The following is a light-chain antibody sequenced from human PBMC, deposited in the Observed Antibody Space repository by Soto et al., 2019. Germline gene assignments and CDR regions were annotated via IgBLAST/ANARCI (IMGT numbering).Light chain of an antibody. CDR1: SSDVGAYDY. Sequence: QSVLTQPRSVSGTPGQSVAISCTGTSSDVGAYDYVSWYQQHPGKAPKLIIYDVTKRPSGVPDRFSGSKSGNTASLTISGLQPEDESDYYCCSYAGSPYVFGTGTKVTVL. CDR3: CSYAGSPYV. J-gene: IGLJ1*01. V-gene: IGLV2-11*01. CDR2: DVT.